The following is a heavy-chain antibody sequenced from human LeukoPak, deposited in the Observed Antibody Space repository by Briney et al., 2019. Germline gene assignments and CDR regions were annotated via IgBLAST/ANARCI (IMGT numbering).Heavy chain of an antibody. V-gene: IGHV3-21*01. J-gene: IGHJ6*02. CDR2: ISSSSSYI. CDR1: GFTFSSYS. CDR3: ARDPSFRKVDYYYGMDV. Sequence: PGGSLRLSCAASGFTFSSYSMNSVRQAPGKGLEWVSSISSSSSYIYYADSVKGRFTISRDNAKNSLYLQMDSLRAEDTAVYYCARDPSFRKVDYYYGMDVWGQGTTVTVSS. D-gene: IGHD2-15*01.